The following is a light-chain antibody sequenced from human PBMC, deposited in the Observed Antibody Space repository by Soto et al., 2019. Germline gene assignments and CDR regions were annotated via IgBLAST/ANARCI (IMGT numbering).Light chain of an antibody. CDR3: HQRQSWPRT. Sequence: ESVWTQSPAILSLSPGERATLSCKASQSVGNFLAWYQQKPGQAPRLLIYQTSIRAAGIPARFSASGTGTDFTLTISDVQPEDFAVYYCHQRQSWPRTFGQGTKVDI. J-gene: IGKJ1*01. V-gene: IGKV3-11*01. CDR1: QSVGNF. CDR2: QTS.